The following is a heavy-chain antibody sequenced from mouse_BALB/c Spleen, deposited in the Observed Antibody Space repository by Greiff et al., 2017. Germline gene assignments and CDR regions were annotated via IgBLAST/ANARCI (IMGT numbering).Heavy chain of an antibody. Sequence: DVMLVESGGDLVKPGGSLKLSCAASGFTFSSYGMSWVRQTPDKRLEWVATISSGGSYTYYPDSVKGRSTISRDNAKNTLYLQMSSLKSEDTAMYYCARPGSSPSWFAYWGQGTLVTVSA. CDR3: ARPGSSPSWFAY. CDR1: GFTFSSYG. V-gene: IGHV5-6*02. CDR2: ISSGGSYT. J-gene: IGHJ3*01. D-gene: IGHD1-1*01.